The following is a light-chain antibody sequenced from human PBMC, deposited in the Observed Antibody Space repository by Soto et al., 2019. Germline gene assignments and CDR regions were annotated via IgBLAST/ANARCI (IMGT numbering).Light chain of an antibody. CDR3: QQRSDWPWT. V-gene: IGKV3-15*01. CDR1: QSVSSN. Sequence: EIVMTQSPSTLSVSPGERATLSCRASQSVSSNLAWYQQKPGQAPRLLIYGASTRATGIPARFSGSGSGTEFTLTISSLQSEDFAVYYCQQRSDWPWTSGQGTKV. CDR2: GAS. J-gene: IGKJ1*01.